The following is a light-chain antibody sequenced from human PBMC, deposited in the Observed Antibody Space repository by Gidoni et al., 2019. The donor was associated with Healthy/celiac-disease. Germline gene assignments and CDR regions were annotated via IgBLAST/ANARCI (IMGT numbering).Light chain of an antibody. Sequence: DIQMTQSPSTLSASVGDRVTIPCRASQSISSWLAWYQQKPGKAPKLLIYKASSLESGVPSRFSGSGYGTEFTLTISSLQPDDFATYYCQQYNSYPYTFGQGTKLEIK. CDR2: KAS. CDR1: QSISSW. CDR3: QQYNSYPYT. J-gene: IGKJ2*01. V-gene: IGKV1-5*03.